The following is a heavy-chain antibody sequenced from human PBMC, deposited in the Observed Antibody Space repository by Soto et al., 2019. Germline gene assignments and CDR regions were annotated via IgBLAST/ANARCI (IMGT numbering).Heavy chain of an antibody. V-gene: IGHV3-74*01. CDR2: INSDGSRT. Sequence: EVQLVESGGGLVQPGGSLRLSCAASGFTFSSYWMHWVRQAPGMGLVWVSRINSDGSRTNYADSVKGRFTISRDNAKNTLYLQMNSLRAEETAVYYCARGVRGAYGLDIWGQGTMVTVSS. J-gene: IGHJ3*02. CDR3: ARGVRGAYGLDI. CDR1: GFTFSSYW. D-gene: IGHD2-21*01.